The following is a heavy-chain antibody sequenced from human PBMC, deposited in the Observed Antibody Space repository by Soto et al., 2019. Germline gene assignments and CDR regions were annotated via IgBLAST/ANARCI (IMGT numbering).Heavy chain of an antibody. V-gene: IGHV1-2*04. J-gene: IGHJ3*02. CDR1: GYTFTGYY. CDR2: INPNSGGT. D-gene: IGHD2-21*02. Sequence: ASVKVSCKASGYTFTGYYMHWVRQAPGQGLEWMGWINPNSGGTNYAQKFQGWVTMTRDTSISTAYMELSRLRSDDTAVYYCARAACGGDCYSGDAAFDIWGQGTMVTVSS. CDR3: ARAACGGDCYSGDAAFDI.